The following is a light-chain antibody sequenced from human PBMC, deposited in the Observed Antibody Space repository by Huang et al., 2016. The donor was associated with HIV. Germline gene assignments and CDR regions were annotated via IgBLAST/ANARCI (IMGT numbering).Light chain of an antibody. CDR3: QQYNDWPPT. CDR2: GAS. Sequence: IVMTQSPDTLSVSPGERATLSCRASQTVSNNLAWYQQNPGQASRLLIYGASTRATGVPVRFSGSGSGTEFALTISSLTSEDFTLYYCQQYNDWPPTFGQGTKLEI. V-gene: IGKV3-15*01. J-gene: IGKJ2*01. CDR1: QTVSNN.